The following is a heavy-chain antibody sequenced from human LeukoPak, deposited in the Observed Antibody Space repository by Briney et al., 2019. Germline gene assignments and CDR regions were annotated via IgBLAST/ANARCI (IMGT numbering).Heavy chain of an antibody. CDR1: GFTFSSYG. Sequence: PGGSLRLSCAASGFTFSSYGMHWVRQAPGKGLEWVAVISYDGSVKNYADSVKVRFTISRDNSKNTLYLQMNSLKGDDTAVYYCAKDSAFYYIDVWGKGTTVIISS. CDR3: AKDSAFYYIDV. J-gene: IGHJ6*03. V-gene: IGHV3-30*18. D-gene: IGHD3-10*01. CDR2: ISYDGSVK.